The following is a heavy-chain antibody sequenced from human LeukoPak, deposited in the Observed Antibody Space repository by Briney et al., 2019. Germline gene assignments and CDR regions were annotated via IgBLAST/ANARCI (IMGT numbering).Heavy chain of an antibody. CDR1: GFTFSSYS. CDR3: ARDPAALVRGDADY. J-gene: IGHJ4*02. V-gene: IGHV3-21*01. D-gene: IGHD3-10*01. Sequence: PGGSLRLSCAASGFTFSSYSMNWVRKTPGKGPEWVSSISSSSSYIYYADSVKGRFTISRDNAKNSLYLQMNSLRAEDTAVYYCARDPAALVRGDADYWGQGTLVTVSS. CDR2: ISSSSSYI.